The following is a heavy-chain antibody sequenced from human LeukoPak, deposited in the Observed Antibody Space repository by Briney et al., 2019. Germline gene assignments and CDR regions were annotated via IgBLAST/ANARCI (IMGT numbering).Heavy chain of an antibody. Sequence: ASVKVSCKASGYTFTSYYMHWVRRAPGQGLEWMGIINPSGGSTSYAQKFQGRVTITTDESTSTAYMELSSLRSEDTAVYYCARGDTAMAAFDYWGQGTLVTVSS. CDR3: ARGDTAMAAFDY. D-gene: IGHD5-18*01. CDR2: INPSGGST. CDR1: GYTFTSYY. V-gene: IGHV1-46*01. J-gene: IGHJ4*02.